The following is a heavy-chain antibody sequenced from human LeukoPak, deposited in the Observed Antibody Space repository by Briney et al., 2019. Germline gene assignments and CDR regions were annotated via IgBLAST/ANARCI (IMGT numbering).Heavy chain of an antibody. CDR3: AMRVEMATIKLLDY. V-gene: IGHV4-34*01. D-gene: IGHD5-24*01. CDR2: INHSGST. CDR1: GGSFSGYY. J-gene: IGHJ4*02. Sequence: PSETLSLTCAVYGGSFSGYYWSWIRQPPGKVLEWIGEINHSGSTNYNPSLKSRVTISVDTSKNQFSLKLSSVTAADTAVYYCAMRVEMATIKLLDYWGQGTLVTVSS.